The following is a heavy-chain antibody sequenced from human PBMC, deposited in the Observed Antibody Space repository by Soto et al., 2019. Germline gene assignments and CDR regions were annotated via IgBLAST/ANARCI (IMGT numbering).Heavy chain of an antibody. D-gene: IGHD3-9*01. V-gene: IGHV4-34*01. J-gene: IGHJ5*02. Sequence: SETLSLTCTVSGDSITSGVHYWSWIRQPPGKGLEWIGEINHSGSTNYNPSLKSRVTISVDTSKNQFSLKLSSVTAADTAVYYCARGTLSLRYFDWLSHWGQGTLVTVSS. CDR1: GDSITSGVHY. CDR2: INHSGST. CDR3: ARGTLSLRYFDWLSH.